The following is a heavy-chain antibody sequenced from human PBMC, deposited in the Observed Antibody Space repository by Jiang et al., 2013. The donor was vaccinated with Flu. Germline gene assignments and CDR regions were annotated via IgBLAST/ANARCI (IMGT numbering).Heavy chain of an antibody. CDR1: GFTFSSYG. CDR2: ISYDGSNK. CDR3: AKDAYSSSWYADY. D-gene: IGHD6-13*01. V-gene: IGHV3-30*18. Sequence: ESGGGVVQPGRSLRLSCAASGFTFSSYGMHWVRQAPGKGLEWVAVISYDGSNKYYADSVKGRFTISRDNSKNTLYLQMNSLRVEDTAVYYCAKDAYSSSWYADYWGQGTLVTVSS. J-gene: IGHJ4*02.